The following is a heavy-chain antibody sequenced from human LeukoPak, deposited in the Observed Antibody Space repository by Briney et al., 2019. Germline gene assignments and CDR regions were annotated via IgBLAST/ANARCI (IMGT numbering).Heavy chain of an antibody. V-gene: IGHV1-2*02. D-gene: IGHD3-9*01. Sequence: ASVKVSCKASGYTFTGYCMHWVRQAPGQGLEWMGWINPNSGGTNYAQKFQGRVTMTRDTSISTAYMELSRLRSDDTAVYYCARDLGVLSTIFYEKKSRGMIAFDIWGQGTMVTVSS. CDR3: ARDLGVLSTIFYEKKSRGMIAFDI. CDR2: INPNSGGT. CDR1: GYTFTGYC. J-gene: IGHJ3*02.